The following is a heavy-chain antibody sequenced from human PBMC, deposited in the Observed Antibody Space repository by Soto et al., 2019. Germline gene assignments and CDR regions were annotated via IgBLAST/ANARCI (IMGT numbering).Heavy chain of an antibody. V-gene: IGHV4-59*01. CDR1: GGSISSYY. CDR2: IYYSGST. J-gene: IGHJ5*02. D-gene: IGHD1-20*01. CDR3: ARGITQYNWNENWFDP. Sequence: SETPSLTCTVSGGSISSYYWSWIPQPPGKGLEWIGYIYYSGSTNYNPSLKSRVTISVDTSKNQSSLKLSSVTAADTAVYYCARGITQYNWNENWFDPWGQRTLVTVSS.